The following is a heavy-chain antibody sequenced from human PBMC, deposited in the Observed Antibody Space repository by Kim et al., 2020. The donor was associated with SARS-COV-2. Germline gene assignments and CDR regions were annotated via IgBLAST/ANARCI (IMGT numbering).Heavy chain of an antibody. J-gene: IGHJ4*02. D-gene: IGHD6-6*01. Sequence: AQKVQGRVTRTRDTSISTAYMELSRLRSDDTAVYYCAGGDSSSGYTDFDYWGQGTLVTVSS. CDR3: AGGDSSSGYTDFDY. V-gene: IGHV1-2*02.